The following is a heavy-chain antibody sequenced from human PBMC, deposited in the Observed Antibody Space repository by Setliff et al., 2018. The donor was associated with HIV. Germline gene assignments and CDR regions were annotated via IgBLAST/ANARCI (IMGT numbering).Heavy chain of an antibody. J-gene: IGHJ6*03. CDR2: INVYNGDT. D-gene: IGHD3-10*01. CDR1: DYPFSNFG. V-gene: IGHV1-18*01. CDR3: ATDRTQTGNSLVRGSYYGSGNYYQDYYYYMDV. Sequence: ASVKVSCKASDYPFSNFGISWVRQAPGQGLEWMAWINVYNGDTNFAQKFQGRVTMSKDTSTGTAYMELSSLTSDDTAVYYCATDRTQTGNSLVRGSYYGSGNYYQDYYYYMDVWGKGTTVTVSS.